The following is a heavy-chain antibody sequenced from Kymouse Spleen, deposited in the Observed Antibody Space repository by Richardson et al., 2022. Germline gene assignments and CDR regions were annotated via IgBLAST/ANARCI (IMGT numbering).Heavy chain of an antibody. CDR3: AKDIASGIAVAVYYYYYGMDV. D-gene: IGHD6-19*01. V-gene: IGHV3-9*01. J-gene: IGHJ6*02. Sequence: EVQLVESGGGLVQPGRSLRLSCAASGFTFDDYAMHWVRQAPGKGLEWVSGISWNSGSIGYADSVKGRFTISRDNAKNSLYLQMNSLRAEDTALYYCAKDIASGIAVAVYYYYYGMDVWGQGTTVTVSS. CDR2: ISWNSGSI. CDR1: GFTFDDYA.